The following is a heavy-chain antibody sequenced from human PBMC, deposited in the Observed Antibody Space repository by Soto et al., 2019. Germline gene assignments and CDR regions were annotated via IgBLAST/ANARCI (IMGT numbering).Heavy chain of an antibody. J-gene: IGHJ6*02. CDR1: GFTFSDYY. D-gene: IGHD3-3*01. Sequence: GGSLRLSCAASGFTFSDYYMSWIRQAPGKGLEWVSYISSSSSYTNYADSVKGRFTISRDNAKNSLYLQMNSLRAEDTAVYYCARAGGTYYDFWSGYYNPRDYYYGMDVWGQGTTVTVSS. CDR3: ARAGGTYYDFWSGYYNPRDYYYGMDV. V-gene: IGHV3-11*06. CDR2: ISSSSSYT.